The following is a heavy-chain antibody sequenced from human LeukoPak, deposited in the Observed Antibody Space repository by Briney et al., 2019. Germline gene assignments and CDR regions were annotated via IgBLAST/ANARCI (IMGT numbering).Heavy chain of an antibody. V-gene: IGHV2-5*02. J-gene: IGHJ5*02. CDR1: GFSLRTSGVG. D-gene: IGHD3-3*01. CDR2: IYWDDDK. CDR3: AHSRVDYDFWSGYYLCNWFDP. Sequence: SGPTLVKPTPTLTLTCTFSGFSLRTSGVGVGWIRQPPGKALEWLALIYWDDDKRYSPSLKSRLTITKDTSKNQEVLTMTNMDPVDTATYYCAHSRVDYDFWSGYYLCNWFDPWGQGTLVTVSS.